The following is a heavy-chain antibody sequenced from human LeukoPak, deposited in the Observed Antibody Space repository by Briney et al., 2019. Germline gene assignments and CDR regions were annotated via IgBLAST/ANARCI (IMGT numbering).Heavy chain of an antibody. D-gene: IGHD3-9*01. CDR1: GGSISSYY. V-gene: IGHV4-59*01. CDR3: AREARADYDILTGYYLTSNYYYMDV. CDR2: IYYSGST. J-gene: IGHJ6*03. Sequence: SETLSLTCTVSGGSISSYYWSWIRQPPGKGLEWIGYIYYSGSTNYNPSLKSRVTISVDTSKNQFSLKLSSVTAADTAVYYCAREARADYDILTGYYLTSNYYYMDVWGKGTTVTISS.